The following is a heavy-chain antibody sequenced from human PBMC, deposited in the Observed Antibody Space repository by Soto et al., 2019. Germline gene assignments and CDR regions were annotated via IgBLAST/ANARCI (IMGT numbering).Heavy chain of an antibody. CDR2: ISAYNGNT. CDR1: GYTFTNYG. Sequence: QVQLVQSGAEVKKPGASVKVSCKASGYTFTNYGITWVRQAPGQGLEWMGWISAYNGNTNYAQKLQGRVTMTTDTSTTTAEMELRSLRSDDTAVYYCASSYYGAGTSYCYGMDVWGQGTTVTVSS. CDR3: ASSYYGAGTSYCYGMDV. D-gene: IGHD3-10*01. J-gene: IGHJ6*02. V-gene: IGHV1-18*01.